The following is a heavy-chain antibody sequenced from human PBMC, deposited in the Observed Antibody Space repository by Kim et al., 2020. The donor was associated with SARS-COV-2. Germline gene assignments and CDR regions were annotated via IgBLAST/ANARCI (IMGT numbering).Heavy chain of an antibody. CDR2: ISAYNGNT. Sequence: ASVKVSCKASGYTFTSYGISWVRQAPGQGLEWMGWISAYNGNTNYAQKLQGRVTMTTDTSTSTAYMELRSLRSDDTAVYYCLARLSGDYVLDYWGQGTLVTVSS. D-gene: IGHD4-17*01. J-gene: IGHJ4*02. V-gene: IGHV1-18*01. CDR1: GYTFTSYG. CDR3: LARLSGDYVLDY.